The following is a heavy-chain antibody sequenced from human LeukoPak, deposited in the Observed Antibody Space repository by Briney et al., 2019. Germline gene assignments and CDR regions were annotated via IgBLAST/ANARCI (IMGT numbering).Heavy chain of an antibody. V-gene: IGHV1-18*01. CDR2: ITAGNGNT. J-gene: IGHJ3*02. CDR3: ARDLARGYSYGYNAFDI. D-gene: IGHD5-18*01. Sequence: ASVKVSCKASGYTFSSYGIGWVRQAPRQGLEWMGWITAGNGNTNYAQKVQGRVTTTTDTSTSTAYMELRSLRSDDTAVYFCARDLARGYSYGYNAFDIWGQGTMVTVSS. CDR1: GYTFSSYG.